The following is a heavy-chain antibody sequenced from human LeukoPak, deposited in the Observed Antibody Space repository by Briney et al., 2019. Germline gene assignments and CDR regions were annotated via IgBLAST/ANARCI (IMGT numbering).Heavy chain of an antibody. Sequence: ASVTVSCKASGYTFTSYYMHWVRRAPGQGLEWMGIINPSGGSTSYAQKFQGRVTMTRDTSTSTVYMELSSLRSEDTAVYYCARVQGYYYYGMDVWGQGTTVTVSS. CDR1: GYTFTSYY. CDR3: ARVQGYYYYGMDV. CDR2: INPSGGST. J-gene: IGHJ6*02. V-gene: IGHV1-46*01.